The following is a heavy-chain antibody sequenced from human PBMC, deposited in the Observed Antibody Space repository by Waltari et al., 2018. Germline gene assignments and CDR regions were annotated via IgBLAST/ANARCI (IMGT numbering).Heavy chain of an antibody. CDR2: INHSGST. CDR3: ARLLKFKGYCSSTSCYSRFDY. J-gene: IGHJ4*02. V-gene: IGHV4-34*01. Sequence: QVQLQQWGAGLLKPSETLSLTCAVYGGSFSGYYWSWIRQPPGKGLEWFGEINHSGSTNYNPSRKSRVTISVDTSKNQFSLKLSSVTAADTAVYYCARLLKFKGYCSSTSCYSRFDYWGQGTLVTVSS. D-gene: IGHD2-2*01. CDR1: GGSFSGYY.